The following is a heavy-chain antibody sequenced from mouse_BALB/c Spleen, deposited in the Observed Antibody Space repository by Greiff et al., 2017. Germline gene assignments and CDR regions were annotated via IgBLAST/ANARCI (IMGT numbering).Heavy chain of an antibody. V-gene: IGHV1-80*01. D-gene: IGHD2-10*02. CDR1: GYSFTSYW. Sequence: VQLQQSGTVLARPGASVKMSCKASGYSFTSYWMNWVKQRPGQGLEWIGRIYPGDGDTNYNGKFKGKATLTADKSSSTAYMQLSSLTSVDSAVYFCARSKYGNYIYYAMDYWGQGTSVTVSS. J-gene: IGHJ4*01. CDR3: ARSKYGNYIYYAMDY. CDR2: IYPGDGDT.